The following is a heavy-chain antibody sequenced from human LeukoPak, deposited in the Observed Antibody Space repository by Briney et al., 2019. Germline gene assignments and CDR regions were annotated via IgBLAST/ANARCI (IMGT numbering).Heavy chain of an antibody. Sequence: GASVKVSCKASGGTFSSYAISWVRQAPGQGLEWMGRIIPILGIANYAQKFQGRVTITADKSTSTAYMELSSLRSEDTAVYYCARVPGYYDSSGYYPNWGQGTLVTVSS. CDR3: ARVPGYYDSSGYYPN. V-gene: IGHV1-69*04. D-gene: IGHD3-22*01. CDR1: GGTFSSYA. J-gene: IGHJ4*02. CDR2: IIPILGIA.